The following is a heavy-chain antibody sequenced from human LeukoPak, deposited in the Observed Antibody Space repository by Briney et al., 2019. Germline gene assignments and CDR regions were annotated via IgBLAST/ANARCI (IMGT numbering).Heavy chain of an antibody. J-gene: IGHJ4*02. D-gene: IGHD4-23*01. CDR1: GFTFSNYA. Sequence: GGSLRLSCAASGFTFSNYAMSWVRQAPGKGLEWVSVISGSGGTTYSADSVKGRFTISRDNSKSTLYLQMNSLRAEDTAAYYCARERGSSGGNTNGYFDYWGQGALVTVSS. CDR3: ARERGSSGGNTNGYFDY. CDR2: ISGSGGTT. V-gene: IGHV3-23*01.